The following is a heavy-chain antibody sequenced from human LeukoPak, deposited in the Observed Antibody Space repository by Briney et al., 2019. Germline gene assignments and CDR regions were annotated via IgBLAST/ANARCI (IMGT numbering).Heavy chain of an antibody. J-gene: IGHJ4*02. CDR2: IYYTGST. Sequence: SETLSLTCSVSGGSISSLYWSWIRQPPGKGLEWIGYIYYTGSTNYNPSLKSRVTIFVNMSKNQFSLRLSSVTAADTAVYYCASSPGYDREKSFNKFDYWGQGTLVTVSS. CDR1: GGSISSLY. V-gene: IGHV4-59*08. D-gene: IGHD3-22*01. CDR3: ASSPGYDREKSFNKFDY.